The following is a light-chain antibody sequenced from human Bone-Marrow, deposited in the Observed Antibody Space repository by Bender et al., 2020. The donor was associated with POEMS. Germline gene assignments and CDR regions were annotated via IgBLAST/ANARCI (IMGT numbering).Light chain of an antibody. CDR3: LLYHGGWF. V-gene: IGLV7-43*01. CDR1: SGPVTNGYY. Sequence: QTVVTQEPSLTVSPGGTVTLTCASTSGPVTNGYYANWFQQKPGQAPRALIYGTSSKHSWTPARFSGSLLGDKAALTLSDVQPEDEAEYYCLLYHGGWFFGGGTQLTVL. J-gene: IGLJ2*01. CDR2: GTS.